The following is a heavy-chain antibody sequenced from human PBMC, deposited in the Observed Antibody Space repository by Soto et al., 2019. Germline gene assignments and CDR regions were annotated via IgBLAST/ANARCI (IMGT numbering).Heavy chain of an antibody. D-gene: IGHD3-3*01. J-gene: IGHJ6*02. CDR2: INADNGNA. V-gene: IGHV1-3*01. Sequence: AKLTSTASGYALTNYARRSAHHAPKQRLEWMGWINADNGNANYSQRFQGRVTITGDTSPSTAYMELSSLRSEDTAVYYCARDSSITIFGVTMVPILAPYYGMDVWGQGTTVTVSS. CDR3: ARDSSITIFGVTMVPILAPYYGMDV. CDR1: GYALTNYA.